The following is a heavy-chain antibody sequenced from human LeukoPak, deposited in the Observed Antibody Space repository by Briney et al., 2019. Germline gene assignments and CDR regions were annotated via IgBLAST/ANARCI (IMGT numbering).Heavy chain of an antibody. CDR3: ARELSFGYCSSTSCNDAFDI. J-gene: IGHJ3*02. Sequence: SETLSLTCAVYGGSFSVYYWSWIRQPPGKGLEWIGEINHSGSTNYNPSLKSRVTISVDTSKNQFSLKLSSVTAADTAVYYCARELSFGYCSSTSCNDAFDIWGQGTMVTVSS. CDR1: GGSFSVYY. V-gene: IGHV4-34*01. D-gene: IGHD2-2*03. CDR2: INHSGST.